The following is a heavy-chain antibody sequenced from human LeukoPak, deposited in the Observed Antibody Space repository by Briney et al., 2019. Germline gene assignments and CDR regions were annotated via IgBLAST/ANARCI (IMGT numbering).Heavy chain of an antibody. CDR1: RLTISYYG. Sequence: GGSLRLSCAASRLTISYYGMHWVRQAPGKGLEWVAVTSNDGNEEYYADSVKGRFTISRDNSKNTLYLQMNSLRAEDTAVYYCAKEGYYGSGSFPDYWGQGTLVTVSS. CDR3: AKEGYYGSGSFPDY. V-gene: IGHV3-30*18. D-gene: IGHD3-10*01. CDR2: TSNDGNEE. J-gene: IGHJ4*02.